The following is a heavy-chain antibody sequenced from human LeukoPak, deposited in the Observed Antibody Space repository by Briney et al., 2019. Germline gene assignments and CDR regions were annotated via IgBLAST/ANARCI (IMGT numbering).Heavy chain of an antibody. CDR1: GGSISSGDYY. V-gene: IGHV4-30-4*08. J-gene: IGHJ5*02. D-gene: IGHD3-3*01. CDR2: IYYSGST. CDR3: ARGDGITIFGVVKKTRYNWFDP. Sequence: SQTLSLTCTVSGGSISSGDYYWSWIRQPPGKGLEWIGYIYYSGSTYYNPFLQSRVTISVDTSKNQFSLKLSSVTAADTAVYYCARGDGITIFGVVKKTRYNWFDPWGQGTLVTVSS.